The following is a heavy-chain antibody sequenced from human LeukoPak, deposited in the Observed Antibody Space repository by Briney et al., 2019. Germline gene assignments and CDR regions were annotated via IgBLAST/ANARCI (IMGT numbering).Heavy chain of an antibody. Sequence: EASLKVSCKASGCTFSSYAFSWVRQAPGQGLEWMGGIIPIFGTANYAQKFQGRVTITADESTSTAYMELSSLRSEDTAVYYCAREMGYCSSTSCYGGYYYGMDVWGQGTTVTVSS. CDR3: AREMGYCSSTSCYGGYYYGMDV. V-gene: IGHV1-69*13. J-gene: IGHJ6*02. CDR2: IIPIFGTA. CDR1: GCTFSSYA. D-gene: IGHD2-2*01.